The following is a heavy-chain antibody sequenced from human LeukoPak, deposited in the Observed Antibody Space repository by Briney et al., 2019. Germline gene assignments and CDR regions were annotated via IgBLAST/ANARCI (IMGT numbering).Heavy chain of an antibody. V-gene: IGHV3-48*03. CDR1: GFTFSSYE. Sequence: PGGSLRLSCAASGFTFSSYEMNWVRQAPGKGLEWVSYISSSGSTIYYADSVKGRFTISRDNAKNSLYLQMNSLRAEDTAVYYCARPHTFRIAAAGVDYWGQGTLVTVSS. CDR3: ARPHTFRIAAAGVDY. J-gene: IGHJ4*02. D-gene: IGHD6-13*01. CDR2: ISSSGSTI.